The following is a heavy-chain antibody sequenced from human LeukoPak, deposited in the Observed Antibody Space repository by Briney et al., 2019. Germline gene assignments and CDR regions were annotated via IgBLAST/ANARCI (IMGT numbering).Heavy chain of an antibody. CDR2: IYPGDSDT. V-gene: IGHV5-51*01. D-gene: IGHD3-9*01. Sequence: GESLKISCKGSGYSFNTYWIGWVRQMPGRGLEWMGIIYPGDSDTRYSPSFQGQVTISADKSISTAYLQWSSLKASDTAMYYCARQVGKTYYDILTGYSYWFDPWGQGTLVTVSS. CDR1: GYSFNTYW. J-gene: IGHJ5*02. CDR3: ARQVGKTYYDILTGYSYWFDP.